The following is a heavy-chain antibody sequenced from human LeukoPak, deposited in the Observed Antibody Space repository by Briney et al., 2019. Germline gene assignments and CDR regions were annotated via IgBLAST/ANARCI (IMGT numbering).Heavy chain of an antibody. J-gene: IGHJ4*02. CDR2: INADGTST. V-gene: IGHV3-74*01. CDR3: ARNRDGSGL. CDR1: GLTFSSDS. D-gene: IGHD3-10*01. Sequence: GGSLRPSCAASGLTFSSDSMVWVRQAPGKGLVWVSYINADGTSTTYADSVKGRFTISRDNAKKTVYLQMNSLTSEDTAVYYCARNRDGSGLWGQGTLVTVSS.